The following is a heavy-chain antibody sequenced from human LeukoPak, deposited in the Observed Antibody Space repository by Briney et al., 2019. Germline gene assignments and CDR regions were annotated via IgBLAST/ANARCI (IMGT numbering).Heavy chain of an antibody. CDR2: ISSNGGST. J-gene: IGHJ3*02. CDR1: GFTFRSYS. CDR3: AKSRSDYYDSSGYSGAFDI. D-gene: IGHD3-22*01. Sequence: PGGSLRLSCAASGFTFRSYSMRWVRQAPGKGLEYVSAISSNGGSTYYANSVKGRFTISRDNSKNTLYLQMGSLRAEDMAVYYCAKSRSDYYDSSGYSGAFDIWGQGTMVTVSS. V-gene: IGHV3-64*01.